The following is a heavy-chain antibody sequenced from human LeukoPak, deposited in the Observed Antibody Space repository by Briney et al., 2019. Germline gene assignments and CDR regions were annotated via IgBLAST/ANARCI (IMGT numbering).Heavy chain of an antibody. CDR3: ARIAAARYYGMDV. Sequence: PSETLSLTCAVYGGSFSGYYWSWIRQPPGKGLEWIGEINHSGSTNYNPSLKSRVTISVDTSKNQFSLKLSSVTAADTAVYYCARIAAARYYGMDVWGQGTTVTVSS. CDR2: INHSGST. CDR1: GGSFSGYY. D-gene: IGHD6-13*01. V-gene: IGHV4-34*01. J-gene: IGHJ6*02.